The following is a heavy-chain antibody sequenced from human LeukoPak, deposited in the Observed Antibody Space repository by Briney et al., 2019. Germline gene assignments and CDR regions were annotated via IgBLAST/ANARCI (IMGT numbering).Heavy chain of an antibody. Sequence: ASVKVSCKASGYTFIGCFMHWVRQAPGQGLEWMGRVNPNNGDTNYAQKFQGRVTMTRDTSISTAYMELSRLRSDDTAVYYCARASGYSYGHGYWGQGTLVTVSS. CDR3: ARASGYSYGHGY. CDR1: GYTFIGCF. V-gene: IGHV1-2*06. D-gene: IGHD5-18*01. CDR2: VNPNNGDT. J-gene: IGHJ4*02.